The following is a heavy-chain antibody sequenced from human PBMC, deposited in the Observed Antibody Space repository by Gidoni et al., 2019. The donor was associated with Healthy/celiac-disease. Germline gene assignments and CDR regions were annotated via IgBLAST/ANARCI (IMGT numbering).Heavy chain of an antibody. CDR1: GGSVSSGSYY. Sequence: QVQLQESGPGLVKPSETLSLTCTVSGGSVSSGSYYWSWIRQPPGKGLEWIGYIYYSGSTNSNPSLKSRVTISVDTSKNQFSLKLSSVTAADTAVYYCARDLPSQDFFGVVKWSAFDIWGQGTMVTVSS. V-gene: IGHV4-61*01. D-gene: IGHD3-3*01. CDR3: ARDLPSQDFFGVVKWSAFDI. J-gene: IGHJ3*02. CDR2: IYYSGST.